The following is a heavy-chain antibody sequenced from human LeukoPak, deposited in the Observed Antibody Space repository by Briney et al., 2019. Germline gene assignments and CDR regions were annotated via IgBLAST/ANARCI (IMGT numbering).Heavy chain of an antibody. D-gene: IGHD2-15*01. CDR3: AKQLGYCSDGSCYFPY. CDR2: ISNNGGYT. CDR1: GFTFSSSA. Sequence: GGSLRLSCAASGFTFSSSAMSWVRQAPGKGLEWVSAISNNGGYTYYADSVQGRFTISRDNPKSTLCLQMNSLRAEDTAVYYCAKQLGYCSDGSCYFPYWGQGTLVTVSS. V-gene: IGHV3-23*01. J-gene: IGHJ4*02.